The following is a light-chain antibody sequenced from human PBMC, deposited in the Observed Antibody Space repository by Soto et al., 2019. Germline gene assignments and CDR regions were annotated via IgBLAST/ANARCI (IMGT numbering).Light chain of an antibody. CDR2: EVS. CDR1: SSDVGFYDY. J-gene: IGLJ1*01. V-gene: IGLV2-8*01. CDR3: AAWDDSLNGYV. Sequence: QSVLTQPPSASGSPGQSVTVSCTGTSSDVGFYDYVSWYQQHPGKAPKLIIYEVSKRPSGVPDRFSGSKSGTSASLAISGLQSEDEADYYCAAWDDSLNGYVFGTGTKVTV.